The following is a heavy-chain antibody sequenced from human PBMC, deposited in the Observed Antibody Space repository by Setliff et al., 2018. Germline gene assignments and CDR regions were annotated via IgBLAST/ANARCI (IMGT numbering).Heavy chain of an antibody. CDR3: ATSDYGDYFIADV. CDR1: GFSFSDSA. D-gene: IGHD4-17*01. J-gene: IGHJ6*04. V-gene: IGHV3-30-3*01. Sequence: GGSLRLSCAASGFSFSDSAMHWVRQASGKGLEWVAVISYDASNEYYADSVKGRFTISRDNSKNTLYLQMNSLRTEDTAVYYCATSDYGDYFIADVWGKGTTVTVSS. CDR2: ISYDASNE.